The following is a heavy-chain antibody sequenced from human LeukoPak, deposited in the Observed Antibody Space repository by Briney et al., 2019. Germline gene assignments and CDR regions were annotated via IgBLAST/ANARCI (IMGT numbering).Heavy chain of an antibody. CDR2: INPSGGST. V-gene: IGHV1-46*01. Sequence: ASVKVSCKASGYTFTSYYMHWVRQAPGQGLEWMGIINPSGGSTSYAQKFQGRVTMTRDTSTSTVYMELGSLRAEDTAVYFCAKLGGNSCYSAIAYGGQGTLVTVSS. CDR3: AKLGGNSCYSAIAY. J-gene: IGHJ4*02. D-gene: IGHD2-15*01. CDR1: GYTFTSYY.